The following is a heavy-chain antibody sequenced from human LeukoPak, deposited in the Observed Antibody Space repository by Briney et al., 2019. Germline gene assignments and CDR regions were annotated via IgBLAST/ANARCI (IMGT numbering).Heavy chain of an antibody. D-gene: IGHD3-10*01. Sequence: ASVKVSCKASGYRFSDYSIHWVRQAPGQGLEWMGRIKSNSGGTSYAQNFQGRVTMTRDTSINTAYMEVSGLTSDDTAVYYCARGGSGSGDLYSFDSWGQGTLVSVSS. J-gene: IGHJ4*02. CDR2: IKSNSGGT. CDR3: ARGGSGSGDLYSFDS. CDR1: GYRFSDYS. V-gene: IGHV1-2*06.